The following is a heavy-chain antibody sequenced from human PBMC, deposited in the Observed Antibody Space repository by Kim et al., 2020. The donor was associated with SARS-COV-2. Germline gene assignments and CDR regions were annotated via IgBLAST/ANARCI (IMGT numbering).Heavy chain of an antibody. CDR3: ATGGPGYYMDV. CDR2: IIPILGIA. J-gene: IGHJ6*03. D-gene: IGHD3-16*01. Sequence: SVKVSCKASGGTFSSYAISWVRQAPGQGLEWMGRIIPILGIANYAQKFQGRVTITADKSTSTAYMELSSLRSEDTAVYYCATGGPGYYMDVWGKGTTVTVSS. V-gene: IGHV1-69*04. CDR1: GGTFSSYA.